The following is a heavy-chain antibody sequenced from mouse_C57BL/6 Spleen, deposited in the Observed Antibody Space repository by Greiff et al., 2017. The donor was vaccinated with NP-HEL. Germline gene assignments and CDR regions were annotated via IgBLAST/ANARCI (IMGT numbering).Heavy chain of an antibody. D-gene: IGHD2-5*01. Sequence: EVKVVESEGGLVQPGSSMKLSCTASGFTFSDYYMAWVRQVPEKGLEWVANINYDGSSTYYLDSLKSRFIISRDNAKNILYLQMSSLKSEDTATNYCARGERVYYSNYGYFDVWGTGTTVTVSA. J-gene: IGHJ1*03. CDR3: ARGERVYYSNYGYFDV. CDR2: INYDGSST. CDR1: GFTFSDYY. V-gene: IGHV5-16*01.